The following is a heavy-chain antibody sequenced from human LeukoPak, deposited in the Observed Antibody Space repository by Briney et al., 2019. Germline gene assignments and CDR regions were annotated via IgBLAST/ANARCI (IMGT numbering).Heavy chain of an antibody. CDR1: GYTFTSYD. CDR3: ARGYRSRHYYDSSGMAHGY. D-gene: IGHD3-22*01. V-gene: IGHV1-8*01. Sequence: ASVKVSCKASGYTFTSYDINWVRQATGQGLEWMGWMNPNSGNTGYAQKFQDRVTMTRNTSISTAYMELSSLRSEDTAVYYCARGYRSRHYYDSSGMAHGYWGQGTLVTVSS. CDR2: MNPNSGNT. J-gene: IGHJ4*02.